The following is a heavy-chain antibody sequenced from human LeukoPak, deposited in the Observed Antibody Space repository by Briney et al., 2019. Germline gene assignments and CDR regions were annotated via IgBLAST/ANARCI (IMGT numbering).Heavy chain of an antibody. CDR2: INPSGGST. CDR3: AMEGNYDFWSGENAFDI. V-gene: IGHV1-46*01. D-gene: IGHD3-3*01. CDR1: GYTFTSYY. J-gene: IGHJ3*02. Sequence: GASVKVSCKASGYTFTSYYMHWVRQAPGQGLEWMGIINPSGGSTSYAQKFQGRVTMTRDMSTSTVYMELSSLRSEDTAVYYCAMEGNYDFWSGENAFDIWGQGTMVTVSS.